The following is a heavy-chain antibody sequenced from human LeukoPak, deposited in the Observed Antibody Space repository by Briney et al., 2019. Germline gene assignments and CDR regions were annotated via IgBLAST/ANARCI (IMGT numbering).Heavy chain of an antibody. V-gene: IGHV3-33*06. Sequence: GGSLTLPRAASGFTFSSYGMHWVRQAPGKGLEWVAVIWYDGSNEYYADSVKGRFTISRDNSKNTLYLQMNSLRAEDTAVYYCAKDRSLGIGVAENWFDPWGHGTLVTVSS. CDR1: GFTFSSYG. CDR3: AKDRSLGIGVAENWFDP. CDR2: IWYDGSNE. D-gene: IGHD6-19*01. J-gene: IGHJ5*02.